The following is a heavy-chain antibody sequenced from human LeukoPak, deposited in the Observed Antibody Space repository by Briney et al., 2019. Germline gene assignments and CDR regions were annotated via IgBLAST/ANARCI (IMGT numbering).Heavy chain of an antibody. V-gene: IGHV1-2*02. CDR1: GYTFTGYY. CDR3: ARGYSYGIDY. Sequence: ASVKVSCKASGYTFTGYYMHWVRQAPGQGLEWMGWISPNCGGTNYAQKFQGRVTMTRDTSISTAYMELSSLRSDDTAVYYCARGYSYGIDYWGQGTLVTVSS. D-gene: IGHD5-18*01. CDR2: ISPNCGGT. J-gene: IGHJ4*02.